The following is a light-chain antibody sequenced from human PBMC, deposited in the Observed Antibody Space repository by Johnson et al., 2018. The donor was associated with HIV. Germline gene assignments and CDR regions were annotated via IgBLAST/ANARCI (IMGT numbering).Light chain of an antibody. V-gene: IGLV1-51*02. CDR1: TYNIGNNY. J-gene: IGLJ1*01. Sequence: QSVLTQPPSVSAAPGQKVTISCSGSTYNIGNNYVSWYQQLPGTAPTLLIYEKNKRPSGIPDRFSASKSGTSATLDITGLQTGDEADYYCRTWDSGLGAHYVFGTGTKVTVL. CDR2: EKN. CDR3: RTWDSGLGAHYV.